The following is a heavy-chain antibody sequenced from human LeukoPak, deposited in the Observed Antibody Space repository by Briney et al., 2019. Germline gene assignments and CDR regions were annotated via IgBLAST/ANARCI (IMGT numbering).Heavy chain of an antibody. Sequence: ASVKVSCKVSGYTLTELSMHWVRQAPGKGLEWMGGFDPEDGETIYAQKFQGRVTMTQDTSTDTAYMELSSLRSEDTAVYYCATSSSYGSGSYAILPLDYWGQGTLVTVSS. V-gene: IGHV1-24*01. D-gene: IGHD3-10*01. CDR1: GYTLTELS. CDR2: FDPEDGET. J-gene: IGHJ4*02. CDR3: ATSSSYGSGSYAILPLDY.